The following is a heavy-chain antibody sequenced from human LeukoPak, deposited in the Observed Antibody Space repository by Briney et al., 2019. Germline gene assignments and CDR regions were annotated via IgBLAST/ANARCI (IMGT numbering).Heavy chain of an antibody. CDR1: GFMFFSHS. Sequence: GGSLRLSCATSGFMFFSHSMNWVRQAPGKGLEWVSYISGSGTTMYYADSVKGRFTISRDNAKNSVFLQMNSLRADDTAVYYCARDRFDYALDYWGQGALVTVSS. CDR3: ARDRFDYALDY. CDR2: ISGSGTTM. J-gene: IGHJ4*02. D-gene: IGHD4-17*01. V-gene: IGHV3-48*03.